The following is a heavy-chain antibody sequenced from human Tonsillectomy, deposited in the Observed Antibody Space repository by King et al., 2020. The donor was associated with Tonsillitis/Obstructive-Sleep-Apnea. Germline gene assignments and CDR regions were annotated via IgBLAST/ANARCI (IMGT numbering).Heavy chain of an antibody. J-gene: IGHJ4*02. CDR1: GGSFSGYY. CDR2: INHSGST. CDR3: ARGVWAVVVPAARTMFDY. D-gene: IGHD2-2*01. V-gene: IGHV4-34*01. Sequence: VQLQQWGAGLLKPSETLSLTCAVYGGSFSGYYWSWIRQPPGKGLEWIGEINHSGSTNYNPSLKSRVTISVDTSKNQFSLKLSSVTAADTAVYYCARGVWAVVVPAARTMFDYWGQGTLVTVSS.